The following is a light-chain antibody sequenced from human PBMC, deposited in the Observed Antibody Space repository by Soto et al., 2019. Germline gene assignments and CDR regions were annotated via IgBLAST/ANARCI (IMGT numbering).Light chain of an antibody. Sequence: SYELTQAPSLLVAPGQTARVTCGGSNIGGKSVHWYQQKPGQAPVLVAHDDSDRPSGIPERFSGSNSENTATLTISRVEAGDEADYFCQVWDSTSDHYVFGTGTKLTVL. J-gene: IGLJ1*01. CDR1: NIGGKS. V-gene: IGLV3-21*02. CDR2: DDS. CDR3: QVWDSTSDHYV.